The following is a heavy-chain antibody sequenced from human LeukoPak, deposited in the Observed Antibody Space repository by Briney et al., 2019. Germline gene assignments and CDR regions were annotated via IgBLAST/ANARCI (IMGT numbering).Heavy chain of an antibody. J-gene: IGHJ4*02. D-gene: IGHD6-6*01. CDR3: ARDHGAARPFDY. CDR2: IYYSGST. Sequence: PSETLSLTCTVSGGSISSYYWSWIRQPPGKGLEWIGYIYYSGSTNYNPSLKSRVTISVDTSKNQFSLKLSSVTAADTAVYYCARDHGAARPFDYWGQGTLVTVSS. V-gene: IGHV4-59*01. CDR1: GGSISSYY.